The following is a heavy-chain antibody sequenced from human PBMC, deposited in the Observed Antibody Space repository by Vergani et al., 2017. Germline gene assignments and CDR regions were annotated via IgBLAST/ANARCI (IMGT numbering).Heavy chain of an antibody. CDR3: ARQNPYGSAHVDF. V-gene: IGHV4-38-2*01. Sequence: QMQLQEPAPGLVKASETLSLNCAVSGYSVGSGYYWGWIRQPPGRGLEWIGCVHRNGNTYYTSSLRSRATISRDTSNNQFSLRLTSVTAADTAVYYCARQNPYGSAHVDFWGRGVLVTVSA. J-gene: IGHJ4*02. CDR2: VHRNGNT. CDR1: GYSVGSGYY. D-gene: IGHD3-10*01.